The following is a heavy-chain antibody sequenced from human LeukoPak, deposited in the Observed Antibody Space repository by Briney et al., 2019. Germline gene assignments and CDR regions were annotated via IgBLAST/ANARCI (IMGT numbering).Heavy chain of an antibody. V-gene: IGHV1-8*03. CDR2: MNPNSGNT. D-gene: IGHD6-13*01. CDR1: GYTFTSYD. CDR3: ARRSGYSSSWYGEGWFDP. Sequence: ASVKVSCKASGYTFTSYDINWVRQVTGQGLEWMGWMNPNSGNTGYAQKFQGRVTITRNTSISTAYMELSSLRSEDTAVYYCARRSGYSSSWYGEGWFDPWGQGTLVTVSS. J-gene: IGHJ5*02.